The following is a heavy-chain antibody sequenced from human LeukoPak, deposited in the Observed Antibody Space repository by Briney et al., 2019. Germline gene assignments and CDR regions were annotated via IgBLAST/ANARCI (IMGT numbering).Heavy chain of an antibody. CDR2: ISRSGGNT. J-gene: IGHJ1*01. Sequence: GGSLRLSCAASGFTFSSYAMSWVRQAPGKGLEWVSGISRSGGNTYYADSVRGRFTISRDNAKNSLYLQMNSLRAEDTAVYYCARDGSGYCSGGSCYSAEYFQHWGQGTLVTVSS. CDR3: ARDGSGYCSGGSCYSAEYFQH. V-gene: IGHV3-21*01. CDR1: GFTFSSYA. D-gene: IGHD2-15*01.